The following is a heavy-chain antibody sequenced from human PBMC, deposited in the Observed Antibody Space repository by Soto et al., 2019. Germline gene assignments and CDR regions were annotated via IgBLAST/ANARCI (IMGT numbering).Heavy chain of an antibody. D-gene: IGHD5-12*01. Sequence: GASVKVSCKASGYTFTSYGISWVRQAPGQGLEWMGWISAYNGNTNYAQKLQGRVTMTTDTSTSTAYMELRSLRSDDTAVYYCARDWSGYDFRGLLIGPRDYWGQGTLVTVSS. CDR1: GYTFTSYG. V-gene: IGHV1-18*01. J-gene: IGHJ4*02. CDR3: ARDWSGYDFRGLLIGPRDY. CDR2: ISAYNGNT.